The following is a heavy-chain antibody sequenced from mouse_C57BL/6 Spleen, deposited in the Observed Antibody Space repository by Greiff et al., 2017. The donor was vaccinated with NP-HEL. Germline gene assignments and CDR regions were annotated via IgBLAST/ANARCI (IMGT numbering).Heavy chain of an antibody. CDR3: SPSLYYDYDDPSFAS. Sequence: VQLQQPGAELVKPGASVKMSCKASGYTFTSYWITWVKQRPGQGLEWIGDIYPGSGSTNYNEKFKSKATLTVDTSSSTAYMQLSSLTSEDSAVYYCSPSLYYDYDDPSFASCRQGTLVTVSA. J-gene: IGHJ3*01. D-gene: IGHD2-4*01. CDR2: IYPGSGST. CDR1: GYTFTSYW. V-gene: IGHV1-55*01.